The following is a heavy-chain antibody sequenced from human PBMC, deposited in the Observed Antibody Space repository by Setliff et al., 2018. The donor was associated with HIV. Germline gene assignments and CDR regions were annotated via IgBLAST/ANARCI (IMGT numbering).Heavy chain of an antibody. CDR1: GYTLTGYY. Sequence: ASVKVSCKASGYTLTGYYMHWVRQAPGQGLEWMGWINPKSDGTNYAQKFQGRVTMTRDTSISTAYMEVSRLRSDDTAVYYCARDHCSSSGCYEYSYYGMDVWGQGTTVTVSS. J-gene: IGHJ6*02. V-gene: IGHV1-2*02. D-gene: IGHD2-2*01. CDR2: INPKSDGT. CDR3: ARDHCSSSGCYEYSYYGMDV.